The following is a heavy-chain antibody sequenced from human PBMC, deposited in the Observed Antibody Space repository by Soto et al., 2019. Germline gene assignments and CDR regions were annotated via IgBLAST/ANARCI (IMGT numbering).Heavy chain of an antibody. CDR2: IYYSGST. CDR1: GGSISSGGYY. CDR3: ARTPQYYDFWSAYYGMDV. V-gene: IGHV4-31*01. J-gene: IGHJ6*02. Sequence: QVQLQESGPGLVKPSQTLSLTCTVSGGSISSGGYYWSWIRQHPGKGLEWIGYIYYSGSTYYNPSLNRQVTTSVDTSKNQFSLKLSSVTAADTAVYYCARTPQYYDFWSAYYGMDVCGQGTTVTVSS. D-gene: IGHD3-3*01.